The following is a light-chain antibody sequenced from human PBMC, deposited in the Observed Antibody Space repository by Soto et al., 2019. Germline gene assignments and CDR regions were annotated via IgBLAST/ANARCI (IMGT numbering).Light chain of an antibody. CDR1: QDISNY. CDR2: DAS. V-gene: IGKV1-33*01. J-gene: IGKJ1*01. CDR3: QQYDNLPGT. Sequence: DIQMTQSPSSLSASVGDRVTITCQASQDISNYLNWYQQKPGKAPKLLIYDASNLETGVPSRFSGSGSGTDFTFTISSLQPEDIATYYCQQYDNLPGTFGKGTKVEIK.